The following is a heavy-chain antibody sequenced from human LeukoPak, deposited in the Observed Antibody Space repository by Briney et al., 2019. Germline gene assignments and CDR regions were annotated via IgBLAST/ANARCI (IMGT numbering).Heavy chain of an antibody. D-gene: IGHD3-22*01. V-gene: IGHV1-69*04. Sequence: SVKVSCKASGGTFSSYAISWVRQAPGQGLEWMGRIISILGIANYAQKFQGRVTITADKSTSTAYMELSSLRSEDTAVYYCARDRQSPDSSGYYYLADWGQGTLVTVSS. J-gene: IGHJ4*02. CDR1: GGTFSSYA. CDR3: ARDRQSPDSSGYYYLAD. CDR2: IISILGIA.